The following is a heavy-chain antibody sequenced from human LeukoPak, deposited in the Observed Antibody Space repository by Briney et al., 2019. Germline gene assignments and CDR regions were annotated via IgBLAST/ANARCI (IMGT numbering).Heavy chain of an antibody. V-gene: IGHV3-33*01. CDR1: GFTFSSYG. D-gene: IGHD3-10*01. Sequence: PGGSLRLSCAASGFTFSSYGMHWVRQAPGKGLEWVAVIWDDGNNKFYADSVKGRFTISRDNSKNTLYLQMNSLRAEDTAVYYCARAGGSGSFFIPSVDWGQGTLVTVSS. J-gene: IGHJ4*02. CDR2: IWDDGNNK. CDR3: ARAGGSGSFFIPSVD.